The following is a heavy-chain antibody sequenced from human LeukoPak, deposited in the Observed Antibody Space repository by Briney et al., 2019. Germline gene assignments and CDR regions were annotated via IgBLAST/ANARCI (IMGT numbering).Heavy chain of an antibody. CDR2: ISSSSSYI. CDR1: GFTFSSYS. Sequence: GGSLRLSCAASGFTFSSYSVNWVRQAPGKGLEWVSSISSSSSYIYYADSVKGRFTISRDNAKNSLYLQMNSLRAEDTAVYYCARDSFDYYDSSGYPESWFDPWGQGTLVTVSS. CDR3: ARDSFDYYDSSGYPESWFDP. D-gene: IGHD3-22*01. J-gene: IGHJ5*02. V-gene: IGHV3-21*01.